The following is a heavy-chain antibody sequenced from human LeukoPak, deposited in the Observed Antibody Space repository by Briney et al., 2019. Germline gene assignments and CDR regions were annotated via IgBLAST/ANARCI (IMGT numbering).Heavy chain of an antibody. V-gene: IGHV3-23*01. D-gene: IGHD5-18*01. Sequence: GGSLRLSCAASGFTFSSYGMSWVRQAPGKGLEWVSAISGSGGSTYYADSVKGRFTISRDNSKNTLYLQMNSLRAEDAAVYYCAKGSGYSYGCDYWGQGTLVTVSS. CDR1: GFTFSSYG. J-gene: IGHJ4*02. CDR3: AKGSGYSYGCDY. CDR2: ISGSGGST.